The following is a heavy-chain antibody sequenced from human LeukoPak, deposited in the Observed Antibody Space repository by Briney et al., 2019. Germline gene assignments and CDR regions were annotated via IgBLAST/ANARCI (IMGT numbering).Heavy chain of an antibody. Sequence: ASVKVSCTASGGTFSSYAISWVRQAPGQGLEWMGRIIPILGIANYAQKFQGRVTITADKSTSTAYMELSSLRSEDTAVYYCASDTAGYSYGYFTFDPWGQGTLVTVSS. J-gene: IGHJ5*02. CDR3: ASDTAGYSYGYFTFDP. CDR2: IIPILGIA. D-gene: IGHD5-18*01. CDR1: GGTFSSYA. V-gene: IGHV1-69*04.